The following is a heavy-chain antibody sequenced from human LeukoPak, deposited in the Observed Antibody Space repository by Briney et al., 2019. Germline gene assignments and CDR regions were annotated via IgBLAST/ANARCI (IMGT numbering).Heavy chain of an antibody. CDR3: TGNYYGSGSYADFDY. D-gene: IGHD3-10*01. V-gene: IGHV3-73*01. Sequence: PGGSLRLSCAASGFTFSGSALHWVRQASGKRLEWVGRIRSIANGYATAYAASVKGRFTISRDDSKNTAYLQMDSLKTEDTAVYYCTGNYYGSGSYADFDYWGQGTLVTVSS. CDR2: IRSIANGYAT. J-gene: IGHJ4*02. CDR1: GFTFSGSA.